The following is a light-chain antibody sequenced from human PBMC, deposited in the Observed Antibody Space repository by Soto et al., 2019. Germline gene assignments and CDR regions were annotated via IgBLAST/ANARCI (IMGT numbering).Light chain of an antibody. Sequence: QSALTQPPSASGSPGQSVTISCTGTSSDIGKDNLVSWYRHHPGKAPKVIIYEVNKRPSGVPDRFSGSKSDNTASLTVSGRQAEDEADYYCTSYVGKNKLVIGGGTKLTVL. CDR3: TSYVGKNKLV. CDR2: EVN. J-gene: IGLJ2*01. CDR1: SSDIGKDNL. V-gene: IGLV2-8*01.